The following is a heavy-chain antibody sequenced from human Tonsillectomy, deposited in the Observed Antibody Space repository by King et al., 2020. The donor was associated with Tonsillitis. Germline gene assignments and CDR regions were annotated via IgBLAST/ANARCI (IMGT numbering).Heavy chain of an antibody. Sequence: VQLVESGGGLVQPGGSLRLSCAASGFTFGSYWMHWVRQAPGKGLVWVSRIYPDGSVTYYADSVKGRFTISRHNAKNTVYLQMNSLRAEDTAVYYCIRDFREFDFWGQGTLVTVSS. J-gene: IGHJ4*02. CDR2: IYPDGSVT. CDR3: IRDFREFDF. CDR1: GFTFGSYW. V-gene: IGHV3-74*01.